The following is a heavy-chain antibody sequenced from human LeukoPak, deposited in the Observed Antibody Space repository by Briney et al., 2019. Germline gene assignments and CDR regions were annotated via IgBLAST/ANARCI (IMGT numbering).Heavy chain of an antibody. Sequence: PGGSLRLSCAASGFTFSSYWMHSVRQAPGKGLVLVSRINSDRSTTNYADTPKGRVTISRDNAKNTLYLQMNSMRVEDTAVYYCARDSYGGKSNWGQGTLVTVSS. CDR3: ARDSYGGKSN. J-gene: IGHJ4*02. CDR2: INSDRSTT. CDR1: GFTFSSYW. V-gene: IGHV3-74*01. D-gene: IGHD4-23*01.